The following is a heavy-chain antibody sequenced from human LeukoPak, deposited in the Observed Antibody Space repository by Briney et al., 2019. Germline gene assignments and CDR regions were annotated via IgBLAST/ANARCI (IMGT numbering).Heavy chain of an antibody. CDR3: TREHRGGYYFDY. J-gene: IGHJ4*02. CDR1: GGTFSSYA. Sequence: GASVKVSCKASGGTFSSYAISWVRQAPGQGLEWMGGIIPIFGTANYAQKFQGRVTITADESTSTAYMELCSLRSEDTAVYYCTREHRGGYYFDYWGQGTLVTVSS. V-gene: IGHV1-69*01. CDR2: IIPIFGTA. D-gene: IGHD3-10*01.